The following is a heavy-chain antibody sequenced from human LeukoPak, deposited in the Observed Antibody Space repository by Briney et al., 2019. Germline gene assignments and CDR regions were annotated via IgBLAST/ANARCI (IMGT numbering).Heavy chain of an antibody. CDR2: INAGNGNT. CDR1: GYTFTSYA. D-gene: IGHD3-16*01. Sequence: ASVKVSCKASGYTFTSYAMHWVRQAPGQRLEWMEWINAGNGNTKHSQKFQGRVTMTRDTSTSTVYMELSSLRSEDTAVYYCASARGGTNFDIWSQGTMVTVSS. J-gene: IGHJ3*02. V-gene: IGHV1-3*01. CDR3: ASARGGTNFDI.